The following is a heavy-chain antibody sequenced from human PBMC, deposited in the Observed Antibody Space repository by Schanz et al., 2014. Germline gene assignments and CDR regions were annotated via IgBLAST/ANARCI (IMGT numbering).Heavy chain of an antibody. V-gene: IGHV1-18*01. J-gene: IGHJ4*02. D-gene: IGHD6-19*01. CDR3: ARGGYSSGWYDRDIAHFDY. Sequence: QVQLVQSGAEVKKPGSSVKVSRQASGGTFASYTLNWMRQARGQGLEWMGWISAYNGNTNYAQKLQGRVTMTTDTSTSTAYMELRSLRSDDTAVYYCARGGYSSGWYDRDIAHFDYWGQGTLVTVSS. CDR1: GGTFASYT. CDR2: ISAYNGNT.